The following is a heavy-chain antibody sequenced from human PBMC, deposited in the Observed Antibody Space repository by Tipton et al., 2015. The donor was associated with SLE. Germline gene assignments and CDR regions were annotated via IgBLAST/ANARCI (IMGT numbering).Heavy chain of an antibody. CDR3: VREMTSITIFGMDV. Sequence: SLRLSCAASGFTVSSNYMSWVRQAPGKGLEWVSVIYSGGSTYYADSVKGRFTISRDNSKNTLYLQMNSLRAEDTATYYCVREMTSITIFGMDVWGHGTTVSVSS. D-gene: IGHD3-9*01. J-gene: IGHJ6*02. CDR2: IYSGGST. V-gene: IGHV3-66*01. CDR1: GFTVSSNY.